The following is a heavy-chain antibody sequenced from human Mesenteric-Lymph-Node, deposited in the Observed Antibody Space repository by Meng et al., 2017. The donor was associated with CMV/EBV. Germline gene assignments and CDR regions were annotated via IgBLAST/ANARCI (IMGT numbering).Heavy chain of an antibody. CDR2: IYYSGST. CDR3: VSLPIAAAVRGY. V-gene: IGHV4-59*01. J-gene: IGHJ4*02. Sequence: SETLSLTCTVSGGSISSYYWSWIRQPPGKGLEWIGYIYYSGSTNYNPSLKSRVTMSIDTSKNQLSLELRSVTAADTAVYYCVSLPIAAAVRGYWGQGTLVTVSS. CDR1: GGSISSYY. D-gene: IGHD6-25*01.